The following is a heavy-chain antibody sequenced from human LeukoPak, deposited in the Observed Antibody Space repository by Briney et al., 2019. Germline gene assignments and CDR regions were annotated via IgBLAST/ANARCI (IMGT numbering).Heavy chain of an antibody. CDR2: INPTGGST. CDR3: ARDNSVGDNAWWFDP. V-gene: IGHV1-46*01. CDR1: GYTFTSYY. J-gene: IGHJ5*02. Sequence: ASVKVSCKASGYTFTSYYMHWVRQAPGQGLEWMGLINPTGGSTGYAQKFQGRVTMTRDMSTSTDYMGLSSLRSEDKAIYYCARDNSVGDNAWWFDPWGQGTLVTVSS. D-gene: IGHD1-26*01.